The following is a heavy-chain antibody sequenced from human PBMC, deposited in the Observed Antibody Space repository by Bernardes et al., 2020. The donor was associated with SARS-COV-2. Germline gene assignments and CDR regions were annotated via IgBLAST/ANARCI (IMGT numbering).Heavy chain of an antibody. V-gene: IGHV3-7*04. D-gene: IGHD2-15*01. J-gene: IGHJ4*02. CDR3: VRDKGYCSGGNCYALYDY. CDR2: IKPDGSET. CDR1: GFSFSNYC. Sequence: GGSLRLSCAVSGFSFSNYCMNWVRQAPGKGLEWVASIKPDGSETYYGDSVKGRFTISRDNAKSSLYLQMDSLRAEDTSVYYCVRDKGYCSGGNCYALYDYWGQGTLVTVSS.